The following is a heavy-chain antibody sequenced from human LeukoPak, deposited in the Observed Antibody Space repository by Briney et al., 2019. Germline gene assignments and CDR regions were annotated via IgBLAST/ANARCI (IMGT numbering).Heavy chain of an antibody. V-gene: IGHV3-9*01. CDR2: ISWNSGSI. D-gene: IGHD6-13*01. Sequence: PGGSLRLSCAASGFTFDDYAMHWVRQAPGKGLEWVSGISWNSGSIGYADSVKGRFTISRDNAKNSLYLQMNSLRAEDTALYYCAKDVKPLEQQLAPALDYWGQGTLVTVSS. CDR3: AKDVKPLEQQLAPALDY. CDR1: GFTFDDYA. J-gene: IGHJ4*02.